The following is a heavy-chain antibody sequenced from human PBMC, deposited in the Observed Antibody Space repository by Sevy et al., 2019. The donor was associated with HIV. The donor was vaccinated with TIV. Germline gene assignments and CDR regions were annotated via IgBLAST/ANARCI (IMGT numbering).Heavy chain of an antibody. Sequence: GGSLRLSCAASGFTFSDYYMSWIRQAPGKGLEWVSYISSSGSTIYYADSVKGRFTISRDIAKNSLYLQMNSLRAEDTAVYYCAREQQQLPNYYYGMDVWGQGTTVTVSS. J-gene: IGHJ6*02. CDR1: GFTFSDYY. CDR2: ISSSGSTI. CDR3: AREQQQLPNYYYGMDV. D-gene: IGHD6-13*01. V-gene: IGHV3-11*01.